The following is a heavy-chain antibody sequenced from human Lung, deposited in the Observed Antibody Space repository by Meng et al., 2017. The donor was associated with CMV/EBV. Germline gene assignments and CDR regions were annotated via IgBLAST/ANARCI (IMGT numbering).Heavy chain of an antibody. CDR2: IYSTGNT. Sequence: SCAASGFTVSSDYMSWVRQAPGKGLEWVSVIYSTGNTYYADSVKGRFTISRDNSKNTLYLQMNSLRAEDTAVYYCARGVAAALFDYWGQGTLVTVSS. CDR3: ARGVAAALFDY. V-gene: IGHV3-53*01. CDR1: GFTVSSDY. D-gene: IGHD2-15*01. J-gene: IGHJ4*02.